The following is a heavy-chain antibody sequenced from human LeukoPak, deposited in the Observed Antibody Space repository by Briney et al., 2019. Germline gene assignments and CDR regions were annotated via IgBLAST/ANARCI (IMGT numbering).Heavy chain of an antibody. J-gene: IGHJ4*02. D-gene: IGHD6-13*01. CDR2: ISGSGGST. Sequence: GGSLRLSCAASGFTFSSYAMSWVRQAPGKGLEWVSAISGSGGSTYYADSVKGRFTISRDNSKNTLYLQMNSLRAEDTAVYYRARGRYSCSWYSDYWGQGTLVTISS. CDR1: GFTFSSYA. V-gene: IGHV3-23*01. CDR3: ARGRYSCSWYSDY.